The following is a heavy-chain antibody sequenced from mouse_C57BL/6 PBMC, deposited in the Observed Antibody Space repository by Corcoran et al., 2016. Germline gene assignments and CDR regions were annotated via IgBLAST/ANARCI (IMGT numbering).Heavy chain of an antibody. Sequence: EVQLQQSGPELVKPGASVKISCKASGYTFTDYYMNWVKQSHGKSLEWIGDINPNNGGTSYNQKFKGKATLTVDKSSSTAYLELRSLTSEDSAVYYCARGWEYFDYWGQGTTLTVSS. D-gene: IGHD2-3*01. J-gene: IGHJ2*01. V-gene: IGHV1-26*01. CDR2: INPNNGGT. CDR1: GYTFTDYY. CDR3: ARGWEYFDY.